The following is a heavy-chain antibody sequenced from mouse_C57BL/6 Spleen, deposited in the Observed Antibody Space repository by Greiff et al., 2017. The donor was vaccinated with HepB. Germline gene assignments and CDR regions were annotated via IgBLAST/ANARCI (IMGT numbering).Heavy chain of an antibody. Sequence: EVQLVESGGGLVQPKGSLKLSCAASGFSFNTYAMNWVRQAPGKGLEWVARISSKSNNYATYYADSVKDRFTISRDDSESMLYMQMNNLKTEDNAIDYVVRGTYYDGSSYEYAMDYGGQGTSVTVSS. CDR3: VRGTYYDGSSYEYAMDY. CDR2: ISSKSNNYAT. D-gene: IGHD1-1*01. CDR1: GFSFNTYA. V-gene: IGHV10-1*01. J-gene: IGHJ4*01.